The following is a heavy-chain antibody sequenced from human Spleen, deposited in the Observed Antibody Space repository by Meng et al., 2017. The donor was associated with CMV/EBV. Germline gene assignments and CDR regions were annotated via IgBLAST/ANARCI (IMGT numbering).Heavy chain of an antibody. CDR2: IIPMFATT. J-gene: IGHJ6*02. CDR3: ASVATQVGFPYYYAMDV. V-gene: IGHV1-69*13. Sequence: SVKVSCKASGGTFSSYAISWVRQAPGQGLEWMGRIIPMFATTNYPQKFQGRVTITADGSTTTVYMELASLRSADTAVYYCASVATQVGFPYYYAMDVWGQGTTVTVSS. CDR1: GGTFSSYA. D-gene: IGHD1-26*01.